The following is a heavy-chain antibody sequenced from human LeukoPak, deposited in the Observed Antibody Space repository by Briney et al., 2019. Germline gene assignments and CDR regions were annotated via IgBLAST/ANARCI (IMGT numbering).Heavy chain of an antibody. CDR2: INPNSGGT. V-gene: IGHV1-2*02. J-gene: IGHJ4*02. D-gene: IGHD1-26*01. CDR1: GYTFTGYY. Sequence: GASVKVSCKASGYTFTGYYMHWVRQAPGQGLEWMGWINPNSGGTNYAQKLQGRVTMTRDTSISTAYMELSSLRSDDTAVYFCARDKESTYFDYWGQGTLVTVSS. CDR3: ARDKESTYFDY.